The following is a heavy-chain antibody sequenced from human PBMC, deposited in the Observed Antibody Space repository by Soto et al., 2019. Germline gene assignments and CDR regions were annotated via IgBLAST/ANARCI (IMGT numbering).Heavy chain of an antibody. J-gene: IGHJ6*02. CDR3: ARDGWGMGYYDFWSGYYKYGMDV. CDR1: GGSISSGGYY. CDR2: IYYSGST. V-gene: IGHV4-31*03. Sequence: SETLSLTCTVSGGSISSGGYYWSWIRQHPGKGLEWIGYIYYSGSTYYNPSLKSRVTISVDTSKNQFSLKLSSVTAADTAVYYCARDGWGMGYYDFWSGYYKYGMDVWGQGTTVTVS. D-gene: IGHD3-3*01.